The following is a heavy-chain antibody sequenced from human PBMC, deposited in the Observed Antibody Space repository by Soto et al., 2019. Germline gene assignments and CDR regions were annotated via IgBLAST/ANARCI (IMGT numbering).Heavy chain of an antibody. V-gene: IGHV3-30*18. Sequence: QVQLVESGGGVVQPGRSLRLSCAASGFTFSSYGMHWVRQAPGKGLEWVAVISYDGSNKYYADSVKGRFTISRDNSKNTLDLQMNSLRAEDTDVYYCAKGGDAFDIWGQGTMVTVSS. D-gene: IGHD3-16*01. J-gene: IGHJ3*02. CDR2: ISYDGSNK. CDR1: GFTFSSYG. CDR3: AKGGDAFDI.